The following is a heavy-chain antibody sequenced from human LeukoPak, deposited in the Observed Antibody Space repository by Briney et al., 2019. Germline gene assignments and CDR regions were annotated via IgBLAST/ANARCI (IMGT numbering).Heavy chain of an antibody. V-gene: IGHV3-30-3*01. D-gene: IGHD6-13*01. CDR2: ISYDGSNK. J-gene: IGHJ5*02. Sequence: PGRSLRLSCAASGFTFSSYAMHWVRQAPGKGLEWVAVISYDGSNKYYADSVKGRFTISRDNSKNTLYLQMYSLRAEDTAVYYCARRIAGYSSSWYGGNWFDPWGQGTLVTVSS. CDR1: GFTFSSYA. CDR3: ARRIAGYSSSWYGGNWFDP.